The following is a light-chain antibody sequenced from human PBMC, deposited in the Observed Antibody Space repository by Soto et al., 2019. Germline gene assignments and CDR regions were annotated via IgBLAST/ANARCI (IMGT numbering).Light chain of an antibody. V-gene: IGKV3-20*01. J-gene: IGKJ2*01. CDR2: GAS. Sequence: EIVLTQSPGTLSLSPGERATLSCRASHSVSSSYLAWYQQNPGQAPGLLIYGASSRATGIPDRFSGSGSGTDFTLTISRLEAEDFAVYYCQQYGSSPPYTFGQGTKLEIK. CDR3: QQYGSSPPYT. CDR1: HSVSSSY.